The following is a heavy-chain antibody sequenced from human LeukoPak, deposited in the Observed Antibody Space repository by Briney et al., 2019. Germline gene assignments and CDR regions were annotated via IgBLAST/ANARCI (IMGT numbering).Heavy chain of an antibody. D-gene: IGHD6-19*01. CDR3: ARDKSGWLSYGMDV. J-gene: IGHJ6*02. Sequence: GGSLRLSCAASGFTFSSYEMNWVRQAPGKGLEWVSYISSSGSTIYYADSVKGRSTISRDNAKNSLYLQMNSLRAEDTAVYYCARDKSGWLSYGMDVWGQGTTVTVSS. V-gene: IGHV3-48*03. CDR2: ISSSGSTI. CDR1: GFTFSSYE.